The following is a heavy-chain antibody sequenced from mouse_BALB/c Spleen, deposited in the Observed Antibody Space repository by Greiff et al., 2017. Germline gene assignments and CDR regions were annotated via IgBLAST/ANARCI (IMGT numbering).Heavy chain of an antibody. CDR1: GFTFSNYW. CDR2: IRLKSNNYAT. Sequence: EVKLEESGGGLVQPGGSMKLSCVASGFTFSNYWMNWVRQSPEKGLEWVAEIRLKSNNYATHYAESVKGRFTISRDDSKSSVYLQMNNLRAEDTGIYYCTFGSHFDYWGQGTTLTVSS. D-gene: IGHD1-1*01. CDR3: TFGSHFDY. V-gene: IGHV6-6*02. J-gene: IGHJ2*01.